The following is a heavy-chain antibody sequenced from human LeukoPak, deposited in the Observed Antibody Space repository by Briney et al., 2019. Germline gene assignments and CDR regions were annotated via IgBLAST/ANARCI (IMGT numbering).Heavy chain of an antibody. V-gene: IGHV4-4*02. J-gene: IGHJ4*02. CDR1: GGSISSSNW. CDR3: ARMEWLFKGDAFDI. CDR2: IYHSGST. Sequence: SETLSLTCAVSGGSISSSNWWSWVRQPPGKGLEWIGEIYHSGSTNYNPSLKSRVTISVDKSKNQFSLKLSSVTAADTAVYYCARMEWLFKGDAFDIWGQGTLVTVSS. D-gene: IGHD3-3*01.